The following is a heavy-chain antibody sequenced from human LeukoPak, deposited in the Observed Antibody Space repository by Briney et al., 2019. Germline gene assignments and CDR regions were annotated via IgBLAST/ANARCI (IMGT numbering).Heavy chain of an antibody. CDR3: ARDRRVAKDY. CDR2: ISSSSSYI. D-gene: IGHD5-12*01. J-gene: IGHJ4*02. CDR1: GFTFSSYA. Sequence: GGSLRLSCAASGFTFSSYAMSWVRQAPGKGLEWVSSISSSSSYIYYADSVKGRFTISRDNAKNSLYLQMNSLRAEDTAVYYCARDRRVAKDYWGQGTLVTVSS. V-gene: IGHV3-21*01.